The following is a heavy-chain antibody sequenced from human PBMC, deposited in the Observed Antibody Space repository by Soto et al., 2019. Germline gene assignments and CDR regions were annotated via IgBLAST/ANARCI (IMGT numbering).Heavy chain of an antibody. J-gene: IGHJ4*02. CDR2: ISSSSSTI. CDR1: GFTFSSYS. CDR3: AGGQPRYCSSTSCYGGDDY. D-gene: IGHD2-2*01. Sequence: GGSLRLSCAASGFTFSSYSMNWVRQAPGKGLEWVSYISSSSSTIYYADSVKGRFTISRDNAKNSLYLQMNSLRAEDTAVYYCAGGQPRYCSSTSCYGGDDYWGQGTLVTVSS. V-gene: IGHV3-48*01.